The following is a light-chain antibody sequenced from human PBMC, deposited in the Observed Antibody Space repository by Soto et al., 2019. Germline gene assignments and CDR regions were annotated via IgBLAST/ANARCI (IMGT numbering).Light chain of an antibody. V-gene: IGLV2-8*01. Sequence: QSVLTQPPSASGSPGQSVTISCTGTSSDVGSYNYVSWYQHHPGKAPKVMLYEVNKRPSGVPDRFSGSKSGNTASLTVSGLQAEDEADYYCGSYADSNNYVFGTGTKVTVL. CDR2: EVN. CDR1: SSDVGSYNY. CDR3: GSYADSNNYV. J-gene: IGLJ1*01.